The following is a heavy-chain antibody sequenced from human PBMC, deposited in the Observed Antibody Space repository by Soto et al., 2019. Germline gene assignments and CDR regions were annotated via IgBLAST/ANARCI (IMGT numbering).Heavy chain of an antibody. Sequence: EVQLVESGGGLIQPGGSLRLSCAASGFTVSSNYMSWVRQAPGKGLEWVSVIYSGDTTYYADSVTGRFTISRDHSKNTLYLQMNSLRAEDTAVYYCARDLRTLYGMDVWGQGTTVTVSS. CDR1: GFTVSSNY. CDR2: IYSGDTT. V-gene: IGHV3-53*01. J-gene: IGHJ6*02. CDR3: ARDLRTLYGMDV.